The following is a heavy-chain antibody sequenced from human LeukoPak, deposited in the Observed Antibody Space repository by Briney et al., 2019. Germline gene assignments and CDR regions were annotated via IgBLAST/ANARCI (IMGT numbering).Heavy chain of an antibody. CDR3: ARAGGTSWADY. J-gene: IGHJ4*02. D-gene: IGHD6-13*01. CDR1: GFTFRDYW. V-gene: IGHV3-7*01. Sequence: PGGSLRLSCEASGFTFRDYWMTWVRQAPGKGLEWVANVKQDGTEKFYVDSVEGRFTISRDNGTNSLYLQMNSLRVEDTAIYYCARAGGTSWADYWGQGTLVTVSS. CDR2: VKQDGTEK.